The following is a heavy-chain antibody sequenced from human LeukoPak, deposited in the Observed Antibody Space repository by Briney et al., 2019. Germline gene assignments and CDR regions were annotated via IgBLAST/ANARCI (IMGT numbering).Heavy chain of an antibody. Sequence: SETLSLTCTVSGGSINNYYWSWIRQPPGKGLEWIGYIYYSGSTNYNPSLKSRVTISVDTSKNQFSLKLSSVTAADTAVYYCARAGGSIAAAGAEGIHFQHWGQGTLVTVSS. V-gene: IGHV4-59*01. CDR1: GGSINNYY. J-gene: IGHJ1*01. D-gene: IGHD6-13*01. CDR3: ARAGGSIAAAGAEGIHFQH. CDR2: IYYSGST.